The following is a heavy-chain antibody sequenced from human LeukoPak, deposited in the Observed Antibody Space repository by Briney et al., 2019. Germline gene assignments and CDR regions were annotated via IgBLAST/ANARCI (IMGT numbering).Heavy chain of an antibody. CDR2: FDPEDGET. CDR3: ATIGGSYYVWFDP. Sequence: ASVKVSCKASGGTFSSYAISWVRQAPGKGLEWMGGFDPEDGETIYAQKFQGRVTMTEDTSTDTAYMELSSLRSEDTAVYYCATIGGSYYVWFDPWGQGTLVTVSS. CDR1: GGTFSSYA. J-gene: IGHJ5*02. D-gene: IGHD1-26*01. V-gene: IGHV1-24*01.